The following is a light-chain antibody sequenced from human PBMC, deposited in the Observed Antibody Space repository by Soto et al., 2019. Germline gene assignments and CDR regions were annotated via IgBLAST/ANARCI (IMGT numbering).Light chain of an antibody. CDR3: QHRSNWPA. CDR2: DAS. CDR1: QSVSRN. Sequence: EIVLTQPPATMSLSPGERATLSFRTSQSVSRNLAWYQQKPGQAPRLHIYDASQRATGIAARFSGSGSGTDFTLTISSLEPEDFALYYCQHRSNWPAFGGGTKVDIK. J-gene: IGKJ4*01. V-gene: IGKV3-11*01.